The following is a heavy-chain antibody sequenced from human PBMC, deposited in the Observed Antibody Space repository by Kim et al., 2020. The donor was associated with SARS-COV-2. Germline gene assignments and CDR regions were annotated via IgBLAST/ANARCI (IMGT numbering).Heavy chain of an antibody. Sequence: GGSLRLSCAASGFTFSSYGMHWVRQAPGKGLEWVAVISYDGSNKYFADSVKGRFTISRDNSKNTLYLQMNSLRAEDTAVYYCAKDGCRYCSSTSCYQCYYYYGMDVWGQGTTVTVSS. CDR1: GFTFSSYG. J-gene: IGHJ6*02. CDR2: ISYDGSNK. V-gene: IGHV3-30*18. CDR3: AKDGCRYCSSTSCYQCYYYYGMDV. D-gene: IGHD2-2*01.